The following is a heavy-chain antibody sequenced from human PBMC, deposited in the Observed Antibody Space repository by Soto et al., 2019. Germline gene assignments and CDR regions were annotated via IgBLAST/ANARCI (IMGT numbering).Heavy chain of an antibody. CDR1: GFTFSSYA. V-gene: IGHV3-23*01. Sequence: EVHLLESGGGLVQPGGSLRLSCAASGFTFSSYAMSWVRQAPGKGLEWVSAVSGSGSGAYYADSVKGRFTISRDNSKNTLYLHMNSLRAEDAAVYYCAIGVPATPNWFDPWGQGTLVFVSS. CDR3: AIGVPATPNWFDP. D-gene: IGHD2-21*02. CDR2: VSGSGSGA. J-gene: IGHJ5*02.